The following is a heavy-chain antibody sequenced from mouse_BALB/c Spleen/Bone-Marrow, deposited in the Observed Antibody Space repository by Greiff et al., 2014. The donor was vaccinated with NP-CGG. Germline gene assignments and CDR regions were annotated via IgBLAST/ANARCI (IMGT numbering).Heavy chain of an antibody. CDR2: IDPSDSYT. J-gene: IGHJ2*01. D-gene: IGHD2-1*01. V-gene: IGHV1-69*02. CDR1: GYTFTSYW. Sequence: QVQLQQSGAELVKPGASVKLSCKASGYTFTSYWMRWVKQRPGQGLEWIGEIDPSDSYTNYNQKFKGKATLTVDKSSSTAYMQLSSLTSEDSAVYYCARGLYGNSGYWGQGTTLTVSS. CDR3: ARGLYGNSGY.